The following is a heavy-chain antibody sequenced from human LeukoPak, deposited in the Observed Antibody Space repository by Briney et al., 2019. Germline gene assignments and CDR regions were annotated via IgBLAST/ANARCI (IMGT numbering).Heavy chain of an antibody. CDR3: AKDTTAMVSNWYDP. Sequence: PGGSLRLSCAASGFTFDDYAMHWVRQAPGKGLEWVSGISWNSGSIGYADSVKGRFTISRDNAKNSLYLQMNSLRAEDTALYYCAKDTTAMVSNWYDPWGQGTLVTVSS. CDR2: ISWNSGSI. CDR1: GFTFDDYA. V-gene: IGHV3-9*01. J-gene: IGHJ5*02. D-gene: IGHD5-18*01.